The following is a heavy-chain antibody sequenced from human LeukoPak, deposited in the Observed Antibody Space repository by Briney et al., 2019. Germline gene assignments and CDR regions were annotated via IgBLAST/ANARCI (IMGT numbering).Heavy chain of an antibody. D-gene: IGHD5-24*01. J-gene: IGHJ4*02. CDR3: ARGRRDFFDY. V-gene: IGHV3-48*03. CDR1: GFTFSGYE. CDR2: ISSSGSTI. Sequence: GGSLLLSCAASGFTFSGYEMNWVRQAPGKGLEWVSYISSSGSTIYYADSVKGRFTISRDNAKNSLYLQMNSLRAEDTAVYYCARGRRDFFDYWGQGTLVTVSS.